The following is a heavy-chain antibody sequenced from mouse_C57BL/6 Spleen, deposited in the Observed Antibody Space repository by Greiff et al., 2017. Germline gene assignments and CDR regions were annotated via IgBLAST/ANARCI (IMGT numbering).Heavy chain of an antibody. CDR1: GYSFTGYF. D-gene: IGHD2-3*01. V-gene: IGHV1-20*01. CDR3: ARSIYDVYYVYYLDY. Sequence: VQLQQSGPELVKPGDSVKISCKASGYSFTGYFMNWVMQSHGKSLEWIGRINPYNGDTFYNQKFKGKATLTVDKSSSTAHMELRSLTSEDSAVYYCARSIYDVYYVYYLDYWGQGTTLTVSS. J-gene: IGHJ2*01. CDR2: INPYNGDT.